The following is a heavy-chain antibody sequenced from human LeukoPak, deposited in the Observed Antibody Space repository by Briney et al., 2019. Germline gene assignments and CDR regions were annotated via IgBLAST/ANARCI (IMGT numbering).Heavy chain of an antibody. J-gene: IGHJ2*01. V-gene: IGHV3-23*01. D-gene: IGHD6-13*01. CDR2: ISGSGYST. Sequence: GGSLRLSCAASGFTFSSYWMHWVRQAPGKGLEWVSAISGSGYSTYYADSVKGRFTISRDNSKNTLYLQMNSLRAGDTAVYYCARAAYSSTWYSRYFDLWGRGTLVTVSS. CDR3: ARAAYSSTWYSRYFDL. CDR1: GFTFSSYW.